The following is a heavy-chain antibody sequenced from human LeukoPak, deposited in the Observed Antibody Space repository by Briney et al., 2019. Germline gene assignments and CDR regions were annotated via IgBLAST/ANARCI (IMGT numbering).Heavy chain of an antibody. J-gene: IGHJ6*03. CDR3: ARDSMDNWNYDRRMLRRDYYYYMDV. V-gene: IGHV4-39*07. CDR2: IYYSGST. D-gene: IGHD1-7*01. CDR1: GGSISSSSYY. Sequence: SETLSLTCTVSGGSISSSSYYWGWIRQPPGKGLEWIGNIYYSGSTYYSPSLKSRVTISVDTSKNQFSLKLSSVTAADTAVYYCARDSMDNWNYDRRMLRRDYYYYMDVWGKGTTVTVSS.